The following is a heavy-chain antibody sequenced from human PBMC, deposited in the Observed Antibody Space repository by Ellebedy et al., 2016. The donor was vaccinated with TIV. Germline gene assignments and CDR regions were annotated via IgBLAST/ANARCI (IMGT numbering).Heavy chain of an antibody. Sequence: SVKVSXXASGFTFTSSAVQWVRQARGQRLEWIGWIVVGSGNTNYAQKFQERVTITRDMSTSTAYMELSSLRSEDTAVYYCAAEVDTAMNYYYYYGMDVWGQGTTVTVSS. CDR2: IVVGSGNT. CDR1: GFTFTSSA. D-gene: IGHD5-18*01. CDR3: AAEVDTAMNYYYYYGMDV. J-gene: IGHJ6*02. V-gene: IGHV1-58*01.